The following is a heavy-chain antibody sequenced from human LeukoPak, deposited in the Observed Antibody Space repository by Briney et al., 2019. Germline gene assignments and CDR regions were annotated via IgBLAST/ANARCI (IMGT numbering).Heavy chain of an antibody. J-gene: IGHJ4*02. CDR1: GFTFSSYG. D-gene: IGHD1-26*01. Sequence: GGTLRLSCAASGFTFSSYGMSWVRQAPGKGLEWVGFIRSKAYGGTTEYAASVKGRFTISRDDSKSIAYLQMNSLKTEDTAVYYCTRDPITSGSYFYWGQGTLVTVSS. CDR3: TRDPITSGSYFY. V-gene: IGHV3-49*04. CDR2: IRSKAYGGTT.